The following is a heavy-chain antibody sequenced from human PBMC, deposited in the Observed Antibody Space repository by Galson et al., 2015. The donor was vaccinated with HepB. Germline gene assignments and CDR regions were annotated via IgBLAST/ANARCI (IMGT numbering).Heavy chain of an antibody. V-gene: IGHV3-48*03. CDR2: ISATGPTI. D-gene: IGHD3-3*01. Sequence: SLRLSCAASGFSFRSYHMNWVRLAPGKALEWISFISATGPTIYYADSVTDRFTISRDNAKTSLYLQMDSLGAEDTALYYCGREAVAIFGVGNRFDPWGQGTLVTVSS. CDR3: GREAVAIFGVGNRFDP. CDR1: GFSFRSYH. J-gene: IGHJ5*02.